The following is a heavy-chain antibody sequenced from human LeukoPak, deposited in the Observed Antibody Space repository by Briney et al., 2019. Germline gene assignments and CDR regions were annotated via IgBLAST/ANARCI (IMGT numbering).Heavy chain of an antibody. V-gene: IGHV1-2*02. CDR1: GYTFIAYY. CDR3: ARGMGVLVPAATWFDP. Sequence: GASVKVSRKASGYTFIAYYMHWVRQAPGQGLEWMGWINPNSGGTNYAQKFQGRVTMTRDTSISTAYMDLSRLRSDDTAVYYCARGMGVLVPAATWFDPWGQGTLVTVSS. J-gene: IGHJ5*02. CDR2: INPNSGGT. D-gene: IGHD2-2*01.